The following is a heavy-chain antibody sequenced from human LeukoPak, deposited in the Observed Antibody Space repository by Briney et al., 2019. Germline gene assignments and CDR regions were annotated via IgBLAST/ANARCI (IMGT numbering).Heavy chain of an antibody. CDR3: AKDRGYGDYGDFDY. CDR2: ISYDGSNK. Sequence: PGGSLRLSCAASGFTFSSYGMHWVRQAPGKGLEWVAVISYDGSNKYYADSVKGRFTISRDNSKNTLYLQMNSLRAADTAVYYCAKDRGYGDYGDFDYWGQGTLVTVSS. CDR1: GFTFSSYG. D-gene: IGHD4-17*01. V-gene: IGHV3-30*18. J-gene: IGHJ4*02.